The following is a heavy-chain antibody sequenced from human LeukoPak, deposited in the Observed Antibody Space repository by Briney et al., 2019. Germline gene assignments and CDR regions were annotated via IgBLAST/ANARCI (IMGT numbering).Heavy chain of an antibody. J-gene: IGHJ4*02. CDR3: ARRLTHPSGGYFDY. V-gene: IGHV5-51*01. D-gene: IGHD2-15*01. Sequence: GEALKIYCQGSGYSFTSYWIGWVRQAPGKGLGWMGINYSGDSDTRYSPPFQGQVTISADQYISTAYLQWTGLKDSDTAMYYCARRLTHPSGGYFDYWGQGTMVTVCS. CDR1: GYSFTSYW. CDR2: NYSGDSDT.